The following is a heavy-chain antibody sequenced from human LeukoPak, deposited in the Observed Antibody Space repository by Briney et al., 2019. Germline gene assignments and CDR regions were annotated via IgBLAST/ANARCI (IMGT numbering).Heavy chain of an antibody. CDR1: GSSISSYY. V-gene: IGHV4-39*07. CDR3: ARVVQKVVVPYYFDY. Sequence: SETLSLTCTVSGSSISSYYWSWIRQPPGKGLEWIGSIYYSGSTYYNPSPKSRVTISVDTSKNQFSLKLSSVTAADTAVYYCARVVQKVVVPYYFDYWGQGTLVTVSS. CDR2: IYYSGST. J-gene: IGHJ4*02. D-gene: IGHD3-22*01.